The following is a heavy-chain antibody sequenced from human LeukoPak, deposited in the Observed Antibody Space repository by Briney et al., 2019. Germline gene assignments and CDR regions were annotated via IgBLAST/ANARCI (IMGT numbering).Heavy chain of an antibody. CDR2: ISSSSSYI. Sequence: GGSLRLSCAASGFTFSNFAMSWVRQAPGKGLEWVSSISSSSSYIYYADSVKGRFTISRDNAKNSLYLQMNSLRAEDTAVYYCASWEKYCSGGSCYRWGQGTLVTVSS. J-gene: IGHJ5*02. CDR1: GFTFSNFA. CDR3: ASWEKYCSGGSCYR. V-gene: IGHV3-21*01. D-gene: IGHD2-15*01.